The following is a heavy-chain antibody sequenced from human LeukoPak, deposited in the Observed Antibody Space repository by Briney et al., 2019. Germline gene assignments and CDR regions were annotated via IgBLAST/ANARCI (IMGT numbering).Heavy chain of an antibody. CDR3: ARERRVPDYYYGMDV. CDR1: GGSFSGYY. D-gene: IGHD1-1*01. J-gene: IGHJ6*04. CDR2: IYYSGST. Sequence: SETLSLTCAVYGGSFSGYYWSWIRQPPGKGLEWIGYIYYSGSTNYNPSLKSRVTISVDTSKNQFSLKLSSVTAADTAVYYCARERRVPDYYYGMDVWGKGTTVTVSS. V-gene: IGHV4-59*01.